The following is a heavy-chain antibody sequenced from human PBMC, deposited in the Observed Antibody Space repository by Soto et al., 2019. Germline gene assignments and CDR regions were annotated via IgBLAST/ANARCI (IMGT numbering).Heavy chain of an antibody. J-gene: IGHJ5*02. V-gene: IGHV6-1*01. CDR1: GDSVSSNTAS. CDR3: AKGDNLGPKTGYSFDP. Sequence: QTLSLTCAISGDSVSSNTASWNWIRQSPSRGLEWLGRTYFRSKWYNDYAVSVKSRIIINPDTSNNQFSLQLNSVTPEDTAVYFCAKGDNLGPKTGYSFDPWGQGIMVT. D-gene: IGHD2-15*01. CDR2: TYFRSKWYN.